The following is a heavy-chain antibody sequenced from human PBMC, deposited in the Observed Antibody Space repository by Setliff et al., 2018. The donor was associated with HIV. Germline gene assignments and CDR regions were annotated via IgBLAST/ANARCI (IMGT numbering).Heavy chain of an antibody. J-gene: IGHJ1*01. V-gene: IGHV4-38-2*02. CDR3: ARAGYYGSTSYWEYFQH. CDR2: IYNSVTT. D-gene: IGHD3-22*01. Sequence: SETLSLTCTVSGDSISSDFYWGWIRQPPGKGLEWIGFIYNSVTTNYNPSLKSRVTISLDTSKNQFSLKLTSVTAADTAVYYCARAGYYGSTSYWEYFQHWGQGTLVTVSS. CDR1: GDSISSDFY.